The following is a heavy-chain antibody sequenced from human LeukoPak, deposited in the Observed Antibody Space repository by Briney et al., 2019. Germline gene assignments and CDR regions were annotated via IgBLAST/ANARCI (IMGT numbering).Heavy chain of an antibody. CDR1: GFTFSSYG. Sequence: PGRSLRLSCAASGFTFSSYGMHWVRQAPGKGLEWVAVIWYDGSNKYYADSVKGRFTISRSDSKNTLYLQMNSLRAEDTAVYYCARDRFSELPDAFDIWGQGTMVTVSS. J-gene: IGHJ3*02. V-gene: IGHV3-33*01. CDR3: ARDRFSELPDAFDI. D-gene: IGHD1-26*01. CDR2: IWYDGSNK.